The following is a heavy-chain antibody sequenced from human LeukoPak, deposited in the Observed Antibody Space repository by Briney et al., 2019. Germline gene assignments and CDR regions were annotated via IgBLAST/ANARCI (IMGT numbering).Heavy chain of an antibody. CDR3: AKDMGSSGWYPFDC. CDR2: INWNGGST. J-gene: IGHJ4*02. V-gene: IGHV3-20*04. Sequence: PGGSLRLSCAASGFTFDDYGMSWVRQAPGKGLEWVSGINWNGGSTGYADSVKGRFTISRDNAKNSLYLQMNSLRAEDTALYYCAKDMGSSGWYPFDCWGQGTLVTVSS. CDR1: GFTFDDYG. D-gene: IGHD6-19*01.